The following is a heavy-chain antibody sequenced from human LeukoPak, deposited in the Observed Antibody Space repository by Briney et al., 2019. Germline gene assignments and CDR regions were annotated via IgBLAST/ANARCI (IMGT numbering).Heavy chain of an antibody. V-gene: IGHV4-4*09. Sequence: PSETLSLTCSVSGASTTSSYWNWIRQAPGKGLEWIGYIYSDGTTSYSPSLRSRVTISIDTSRNQFSLKLSSVTAADTAVYYCARVVVVAAALAFDIWGQGTMVTVSS. CDR1: GASTTSSY. CDR2: IYSDGTT. D-gene: IGHD2-15*01. J-gene: IGHJ3*02. CDR3: ARVVVVAAALAFDI.